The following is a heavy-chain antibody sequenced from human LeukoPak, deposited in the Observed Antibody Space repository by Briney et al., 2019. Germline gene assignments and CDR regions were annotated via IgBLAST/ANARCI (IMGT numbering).Heavy chain of an antibody. Sequence: SETLSLTCAVYGGSFSGYYWSWIRQPPGKGLEWIGEINHSGSTNYNPSLKSRVTISVDTSKNQFSLKLSSVTAADTAVYYCARGRPKFDWLFPGAFDIWGQGTMVTVSS. CDR1: GGSFSGYY. V-gene: IGHV4-34*01. D-gene: IGHD3-9*01. CDR2: INHSGST. CDR3: ARGRPKFDWLFPGAFDI. J-gene: IGHJ3*02.